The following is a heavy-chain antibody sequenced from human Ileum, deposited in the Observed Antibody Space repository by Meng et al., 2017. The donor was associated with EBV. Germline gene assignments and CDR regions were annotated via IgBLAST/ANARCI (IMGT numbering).Heavy chain of an antibody. J-gene: IGHJ4*02. Sequence: QVQLVQSGAEVKKPGASVKVSCKASGYTFTGYYMHWVRQAPGQRLEWMGWINAGNGNTKYSQKFQGRVTITRDTSASTAYMELSSLRSEDTAVYYCARDQGAWFGEAPRFDYWGQGTLVTVSS. D-gene: IGHD3-10*01. CDR1: GYTFTGYY. V-gene: IGHV1-3*01. CDR2: INAGNGNT. CDR3: ARDQGAWFGEAPRFDY.